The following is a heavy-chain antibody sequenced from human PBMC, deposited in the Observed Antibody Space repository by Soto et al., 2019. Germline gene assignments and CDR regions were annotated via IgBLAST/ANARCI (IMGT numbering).Heavy chain of an antibody. CDR2: ISYDGSNQ. V-gene: IGHV3-30-3*01. CDR1: GFTFSSFA. J-gene: IGHJ4*02. Sequence: QEQLVESGGGVVQPGRSLRLSCEASGFTFSSFAVHWVRQAPGKGLEWVGGISYDGSNQYYADSVKGRFTISRDNSKNTLDLQMTSLRAEDTAVYYCARVSGRFSSMYYCDCWAQGTLVTASS. CDR3: ARVSGRFSSMYYCDC. D-gene: IGHD1-26*01.